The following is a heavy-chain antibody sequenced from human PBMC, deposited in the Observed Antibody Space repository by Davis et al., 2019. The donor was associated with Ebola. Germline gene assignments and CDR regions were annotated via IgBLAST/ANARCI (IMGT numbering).Heavy chain of an antibody. V-gene: IGHV3-48*04. CDR3: AREVEGNFDY. CDR1: GFTFSSYS. D-gene: IGHD2-15*01. Sequence: GESLKISCAASGFTFSSYSMNWVRQAPGKGLEWVSYISSSGSTIYYADSVKGRFTISRDNAKNSLYLQMNSLRAEDTAVYYCAREVEGNFDYWGQGTLVTVSS. J-gene: IGHJ4*02. CDR2: ISSSGSTI.